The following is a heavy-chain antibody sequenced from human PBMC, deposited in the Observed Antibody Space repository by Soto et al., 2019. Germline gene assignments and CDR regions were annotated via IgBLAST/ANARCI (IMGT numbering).Heavy chain of an antibody. V-gene: IGHV1-18*01. CDR1: GYTFTSYG. Sequence: ASVKVSCKASGYTFTSYGISWVRQAPGQGLEWMGWISAYNGNTNYAQKLQGRVTMTTDTSTSTAYMELRSLRSDDTAVYYCARDAGPVNSGYYSDYWGQGTLVTVSS. CDR2: ISAYNGNT. CDR3: ARDAGPVNSGYYSDY. D-gene: IGHD3-22*01. J-gene: IGHJ4*02.